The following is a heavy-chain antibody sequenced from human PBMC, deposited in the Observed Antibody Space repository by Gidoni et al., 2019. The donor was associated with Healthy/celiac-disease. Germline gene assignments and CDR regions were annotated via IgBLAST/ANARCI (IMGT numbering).Heavy chain of an antibody. CDR3: ASYYDYVWGSYRYTPRYFQH. V-gene: IGHV4-34*01. J-gene: IGHJ1*01. Sequence: QVQLQQWGAGLLKPSETLSLTCAVHGGSFSGYYWSWIRQPPGKGLEWIGEINHSRSTNYNPSLKSRVTISVDTSKTQFSLKLSSVTSADTAVYYCASYYDYVWGSYRYTPRYFQHWGQGTLVTVSS. D-gene: IGHD3-16*02. CDR1: GGSFSGYY. CDR2: INHSRST.